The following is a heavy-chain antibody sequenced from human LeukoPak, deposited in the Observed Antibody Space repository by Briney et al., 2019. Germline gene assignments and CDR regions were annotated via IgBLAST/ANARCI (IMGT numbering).Heavy chain of an antibody. CDR1: GGSIRSSHYH. CDR2: INYSGST. D-gene: IGHD4-11*01. Sequence: SETLSLTCTVSGGSIRSSHYHWGWIRQPPGKGLEWIGSINYSGSTYYNPSLKSRVTISVDTSKNQFSLKLSSVTAADTAVYYCARQTTVTTPFDYWGQGTLVTVSS. CDR3: ARQTTVTTPFDY. J-gene: IGHJ4*02. V-gene: IGHV4-39*01.